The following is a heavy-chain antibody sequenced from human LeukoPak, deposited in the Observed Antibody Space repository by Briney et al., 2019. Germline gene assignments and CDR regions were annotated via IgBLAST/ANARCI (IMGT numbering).Heavy chain of an antibody. CDR3: ARDGWAARPGNWFDP. J-gene: IGHJ5*02. Sequence: KTSETLSLTCTVSGGSISSYYWSWIRQPPGKGLEWIGYIYYSGSTNYNPSLKSRVTISVDTSKNQFCLKLSSVTAADTAVYYCARDGWAARPGNWFDPWGQGTLVTVSS. V-gene: IGHV4-59*01. CDR2: IYYSGST. D-gene: IGHD6-6*01. CDR1: GGSISSYY.